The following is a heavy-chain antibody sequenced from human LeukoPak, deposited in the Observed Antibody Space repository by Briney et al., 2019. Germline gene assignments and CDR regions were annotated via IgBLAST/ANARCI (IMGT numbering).Heavy chain of an antibody. CDR2: IYYSGST. Sequence: SETLSLTCTVSGGSISSYYWSWIRQPPGKGLEWIGYIYYSGSTNYNPSLKSRVTISVDTSKNQFSLKLSSVTAADTAVYYCARDSGSYIDYWGQGTKVTVSS. CDR3: ARDSGSYIDY. CDR1: GGSISSYY. D-gene: IGHD1-26*01. J-gene: IGHJ4*03. V-gene: IGHV4-59*01.